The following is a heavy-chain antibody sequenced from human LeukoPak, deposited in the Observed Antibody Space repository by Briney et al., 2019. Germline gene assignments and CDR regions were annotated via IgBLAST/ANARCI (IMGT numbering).Heavy chain of an antibody. V-gene: IGHV4-59*01. Sequence: SETLSLTCTVSGGSISSYYWSWIRQPPGKGLEWIGYIYYSGSTNYNPSLKSRVTISVDTSKNQFSLKLSSVTAADTAAYYCARVTYDSSGYPFDYWGQGTLVTVSS. J-gene: IGHJ4*02. D-gene: IGHD3-22*01. CDR2: IYYSGST. CDR3: ARVTYDSSGYPFDY. CDR1: GGSISSYY.